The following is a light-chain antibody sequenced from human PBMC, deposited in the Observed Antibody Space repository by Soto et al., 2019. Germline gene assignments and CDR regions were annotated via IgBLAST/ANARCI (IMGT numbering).Light chain of an antibody. CDR2: DAS. CDR1: QSVSSN. V-gene: IGKV3-11*01. CDR3: QQRSNWPT. J-gene: IGKJ5*01. Sequence: EILMTQSPATLSVSPGERATLSCRSIQSVSSNLSWYQQKPGQAPRLLIYDASNRATGIPARFSGSGSGTDFPLPISSLEPEDFAVYYCQQRSNWPTFGQGTRLEIK.